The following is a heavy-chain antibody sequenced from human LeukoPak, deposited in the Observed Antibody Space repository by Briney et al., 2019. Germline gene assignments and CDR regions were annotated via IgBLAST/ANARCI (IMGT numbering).Heavy chain of an antibody. CDR1: GGSISSSSYY. J-gene: IGHJ6*03. V-gene: IGHV4-39*07. Sequence: PSETLSLTCTVSGGSISSSSYYWGWIRQPPGKGLEWIGSIYYGGSTYYNPSLKSRVTISVDTSKNQFSLKLSSVTAADTAVYYCARDVEAAGIYYYYYYMDVWGKGTTVTVSS. CDR2: IYYGGST. D-gene: IGHD6-13*01. CDR3: ARDVEAAGIYYYYYYMDV.